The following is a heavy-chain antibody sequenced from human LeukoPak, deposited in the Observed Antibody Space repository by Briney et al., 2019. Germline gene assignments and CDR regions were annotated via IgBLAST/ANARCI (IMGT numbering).Heavy chain of an antibody. J-gene: IGHJ4*02. CDR3: ARLTATMLDY. Sequence: PSETLSLTCTVSGGSISTSSSFWGWIRQPPGKGLEWIGSIYYSGNRYYNPSFKSRVTISVDTSKSQFSLRLTSVTAADTAVYFCARLTATMLDYWGQGTLVTVSS. D-gene: IGHD2-21*02. V-gene: IGHV4-39*01. CDR1: GGSISTSSSF. CDR2: IYYSGNR.